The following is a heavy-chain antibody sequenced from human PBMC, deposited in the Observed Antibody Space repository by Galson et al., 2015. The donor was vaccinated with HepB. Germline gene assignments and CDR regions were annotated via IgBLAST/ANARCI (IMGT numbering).Heavy chain of an antibody. V-gene: IGHV7-4-1*02. Sequence: SVKVSCKASGYTFTSYAMHWVRQAPGQGLEWMGWINPNTGTPTYAQGFTGRVIFSLDTSGSTGYVQLSSLTAEDTAVYYCAREISGSYYNRGYWVQGTLVTVSP. CDR2: INPNTGTP. J-gene: IGHJ4*02. CDR3: AREISGSYYNRGY. D-gene: IGHD3-10*01. CDR1: GYTFTSYA.